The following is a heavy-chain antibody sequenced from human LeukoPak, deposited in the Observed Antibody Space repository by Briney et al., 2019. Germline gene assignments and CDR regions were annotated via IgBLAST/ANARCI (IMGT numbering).Heavy chain of an antibody. D-gene: IGHD3-22*01. J-gene: IGHJ3*02. CDR2: IYYSGST. CDR1: GGSISSSSYY. Sequence: SETLSLTCTVSGGSISSSSYYWGWIRQPPGKGLEWIGSIYYSGSTYYNPSLKSRVTISVDTSKNQFSLQLSSVTAADTAVYYCASQDYYDSSGYYGPGAFDIWGQGPMVTVSS. CDR3: ASQDYYDSSGYYGPGAFDI. V-gene: IGHV4-39*01.